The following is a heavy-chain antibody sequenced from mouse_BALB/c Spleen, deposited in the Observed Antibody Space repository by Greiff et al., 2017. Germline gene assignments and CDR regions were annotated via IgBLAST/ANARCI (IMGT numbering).Heavy chain of an antibody. CDR1: GYTFTSYW. J-gene: IGHJ4*01. Sequence: VQLQQSGAELVKPGASVKLSCKASGYTFTSYWMHWVKQRPGQGLEWIGEINPSNGRTNYNEKFKSKATLTVDKSSSTAYMQLSSLTSEDSAVYYCAAVVPYYAMDYWGQGTSVTVSS. V-gene: IGHV1S81*02. CDR2: INPSNGRT. CDR3: AAVVPYYAMDY. D-gene: IGHD1-1*01.